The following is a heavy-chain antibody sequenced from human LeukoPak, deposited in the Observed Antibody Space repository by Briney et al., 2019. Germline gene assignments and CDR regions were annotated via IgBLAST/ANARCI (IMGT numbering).Heavy chain of an antibody. V-gene: IGHV4-39*01. CDR1: GGSISSSSYH. J-gene: IGHJ4*02. CDR2: IYYSGSA. D-gene: IGHD3-10*01. Sequence: SETLSLTCSVSGGSISSSSYHWGWIRQSPGKGLEWIGSIYYSGSAYYNPSLKSRLTISVDTSKNQSSLKLSSVTAADTAVYYCARCISMVRGVIRPPDYWGQGTLVTVSS. CDR3: ARCISMVRGVIRPPDY.